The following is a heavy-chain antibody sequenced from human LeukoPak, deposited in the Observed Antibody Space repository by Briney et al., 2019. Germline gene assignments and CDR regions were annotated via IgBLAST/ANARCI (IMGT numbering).Heavy chain of an antibody. CDR2: TYYRSKWYN. Sequence: SQTLSLTCAISGDSVSGNSATWNWISQSPSRGLEWLGRTYYRSKWYNEYAVSVKSPITINPDTSKNQFSLQLNSVTPEDTAVYYCARGPAGTGAFDIWGQGTMVTVSS. D-gene: IGHD6-13*01. V-gene: IGHV6-1*01. J-gene: IGHJ3*02. CDR3: ARGPAGTGAFDI. CDR1: GDSVSGNSAT.